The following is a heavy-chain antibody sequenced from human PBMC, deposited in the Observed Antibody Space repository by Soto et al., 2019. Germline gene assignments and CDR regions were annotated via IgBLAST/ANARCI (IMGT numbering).Heavy chain of an antibody. CDR2: ISGSGGST. V-gene: IGHV3-23*01. D-gene: IGHD6-19*01. CDR3: AKGRSSGWYDYFDY. Sequence: EVQLLESGGGLVQPGGSLRLSCAASGFIFSSYAMRWVRQAPGKGLEWVSAISGSGGSTDYADSVKGRFTISRDNSKNTLYLQMNSLRAEDTAVYYCAKGRSSGWYDYFDYWGQGTLVTVSS. CDR1: GFIFSSYA. J-gene: IGHJ4*02.